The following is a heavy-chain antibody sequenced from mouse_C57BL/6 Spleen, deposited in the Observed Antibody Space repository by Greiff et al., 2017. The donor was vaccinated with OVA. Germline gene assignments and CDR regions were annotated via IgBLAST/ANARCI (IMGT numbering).Heavy chain of an antibody. J-gene: IGHJ1*03. CDR3: ARPITTGDWYFDV. Sequence: VQLQQPGAELVMPGASVKLSCKASGYTFTSYWMHWVKQRPGQGLEWIGEIDPSDSYTNYNQKFKGKSTLTVDKSSSTAYMQLSSLTSEDSAVYYCARPITTGDWYFDVWGTGTTVTVSS. V-gene: IGHV1-69*01. D-gene: IGHD1-2*01. CDR1: GYTFTSYW. CDR2: IDPSDSYT.